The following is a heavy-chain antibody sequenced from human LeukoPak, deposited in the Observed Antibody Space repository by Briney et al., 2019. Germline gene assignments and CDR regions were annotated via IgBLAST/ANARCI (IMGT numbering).Heavy chain of an antibody. J-gene: IGHJ4*02. CDR1: GGSISSSSYY. D-gene: IGHD1-26*01. CDR3: AGVESSGSYLRFDY. CDR2: IYYSGST. V-gene: IGHV4-39*01. Sequence: SETLSLTCTVSGGSISSSSYYWGWIRQPPGKGLEWIGSIYYSGSTYYNPSLKSRVTISVDTSKNQFSLKLSSVTAADTAVYYCAGVESSGSYLRFDYWGQGTLVTVSS.